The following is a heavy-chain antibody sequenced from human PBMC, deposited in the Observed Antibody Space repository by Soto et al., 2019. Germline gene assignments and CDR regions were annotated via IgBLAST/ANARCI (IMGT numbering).Heavy chain of an antibody. V-gene: IGHV5-51*01. J-gene: IGHJ6*02. CDR2: IYPGDSDT. CDR3: ARHETGQNRPYYYYGMDV. CDR1: GYSFTSYW. D-gene: IGHD3-9*01. Sequence: PGESLKISCKGSGYSFTSYWIGWVRQMPGKGLEWMGIIYPGDSDTRYSPSFQGQVTISADKSISTAYLQWSSLKASDTAMYYCARHETGQNRPYYYYGMDVWGQGTTVTVS.